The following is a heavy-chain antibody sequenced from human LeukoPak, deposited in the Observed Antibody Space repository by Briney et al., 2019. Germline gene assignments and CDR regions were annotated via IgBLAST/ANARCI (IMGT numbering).Heavy chain of an antibody. CDR2: ISGGGTYI. V-gene: IGHV3-21*01. Sequence: GGSLRLSCVASGFTFRSYAMNWVRQAPGKGLEWVSSISGGGTYIYYADSVKGRFTISRDNTKNSVSLQMSSLRAEDTAVYYCARERGSLAYWGQGTLVTVSS. CDR1: GFTFRSYA. J-gene: IGHJ4*02. CDR3: ARERGSLAY. D-gene: IGHD3-16*01.